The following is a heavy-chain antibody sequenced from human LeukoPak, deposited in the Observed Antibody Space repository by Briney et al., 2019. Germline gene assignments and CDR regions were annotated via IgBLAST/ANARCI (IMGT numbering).Heavy chain of an antibody. CDR1: GDSISYFY. J-gene: IGHJ4*02. CDR2: VSSSGST. V-gene: IGHV4-4*07. D-gene: IGHD3-22*01. Sequence: PSETLSLTCSVSGDSISYFYWSWIRQAAGKGLEWIGRVSSSGSTDYNASLKSRVTMSVDTSKNQLSLKVSSVTAADTAVYYCARDQYYYDSSGYYRFDYWGQGTLVTVSS. CDR3: ARDQYYYDSSGYYRFDY.